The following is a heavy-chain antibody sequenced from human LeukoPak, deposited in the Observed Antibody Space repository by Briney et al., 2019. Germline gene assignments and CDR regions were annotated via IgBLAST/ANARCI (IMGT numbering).Heavy chain of an antibody. CDR2: IYYSGST. Sequence: PSETLSLTCTVSGGSISSYYWSWIRQPPGKGLEWIGYIYYSGSTNYNPSLKSRVTISVDTSKNQFSLKLSSVTAADTAVYYCASLSVSYYYGMDVWGQGTTVTVSS. CDR3: ASLSVSYYYGMDV. CDR1: GGSISSYY. D-gene: IGHD3-16*02. J-gene: IGHJ6*02. V-gene: IGHV4-59*08.